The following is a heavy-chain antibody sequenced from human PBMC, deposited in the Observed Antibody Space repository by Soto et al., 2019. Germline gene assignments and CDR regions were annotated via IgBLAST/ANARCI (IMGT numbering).Heavy chain of an antibody. J-gene: IGHJ4*02. D-gene: IGHD6-19*01. CDR2: IYYSGST. CDR1: GGSISSSSYY. Sequence: QLQLQESGPGLVKPSETLSLTCTVSGGSISSSSYYWGWIRQPPGKGLEWIGSIYYSGSTYCNPSLKSRVTISVDTSKNQFSLKLSSVTAADTAVYYCARGTPQWLVLLGWGQGTLVTVSS. V-gene: IGHV4-39*01. CDR3: ARGTPQWLVLLG.